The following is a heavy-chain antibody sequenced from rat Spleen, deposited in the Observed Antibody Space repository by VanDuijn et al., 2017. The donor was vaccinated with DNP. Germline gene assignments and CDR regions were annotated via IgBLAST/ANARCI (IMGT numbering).Heavy chain of an antibody. CDR2: TSDDGGST. CDR3: TTDPPYYYSSYIY. CDR1: GFTLSDYY. Sequence: EVQLVESGGGLVQPGRSLRLPCAASGFTLSDYYMAWVRPATPKGLEGVAYTSDDGGSTYNGDSVKGRFTISRNNAKSTLYLQMNSLRSEDMATYYCTTDPPYYYSSYIYWGQGVMVTVSS. J-gene: IGHJ2*01. D-gene: IGHD1-2*01. V-gene: IGHV5-20*01.